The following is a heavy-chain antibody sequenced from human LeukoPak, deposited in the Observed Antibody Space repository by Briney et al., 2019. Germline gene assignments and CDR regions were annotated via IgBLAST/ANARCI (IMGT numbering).Heavy chain of an antibody. Sequence: ASVKVSCEASGYTFSDDYVHWVRQAPGQGLEWMGWINPNSGVTNYAQKFQGRVTMTRDMSISTAYMELSRLRSDDTAVYYCARSPDILTGENFDYWGQGTLVTVSS. V-gene: IGHV1-2*02. CDR3: ARSPDILTGENFDY. J-gene: IGHJ4*02. D-gene: IGHD3-9*01. CDR2: INPNSGVT. CDR1: GYTFSDDY.